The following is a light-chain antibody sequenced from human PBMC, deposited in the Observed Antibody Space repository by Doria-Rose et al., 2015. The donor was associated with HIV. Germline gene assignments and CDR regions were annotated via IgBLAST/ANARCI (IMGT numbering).Light chain of an antibody. CDR3: AAWDDSLRGWV. J-gene: IGLJ3*02. CDR1: SSNIGSNY. CDR2: RNN. Sequence: QPVLTQPPSASGAPGQRVTTSCSGNSSNIGSNYVFWYQQLPGTPPKLLIYRNNQRPSGVPDRFSGSKSGTSASLAISGLRSEDEADYYCAAWDDSLRGWVFGGGTKLPVL. V-gene: IGLV1-47*01.